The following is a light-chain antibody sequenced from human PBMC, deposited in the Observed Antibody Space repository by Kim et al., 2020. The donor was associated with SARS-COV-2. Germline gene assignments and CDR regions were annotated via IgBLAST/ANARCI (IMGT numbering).Light chain of an antibody. CDR2: RNN. V-gene: IGLV1-47*01. Sequence: ELTQPPSASGTPGQRVTISCSGSSSNIGSNYVYWYQQLPGTAPKLLIYRNNQRPSGVPDRFSGSKSGTSASLAISGLRSEDEADYYCAAWDDSLSGWVFGGGTQLSVL. CDR1: SSNIGSNY. J-gene: IGLJ3*02. CDR3: AAWDDSLSGWV.